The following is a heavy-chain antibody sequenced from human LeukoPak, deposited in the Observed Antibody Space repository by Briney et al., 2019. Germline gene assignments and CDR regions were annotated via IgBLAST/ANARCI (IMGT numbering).Heavy chain of an antibody. CDR3: ARYDSSGWFAFDY. CDR1: GGSISSYY. CDR2: IYYSGST. Sequence: SETLSLTCTVSGGSISSYYWSWIRQPPGKGLEWIGYIYYSGSTNYNPSLKSRVTISVDTSKNQFSLKLSSVTAADTAVYYCARYDSSGWFAFDYWGQGTLVTVYS. D-gene: IGHD6-19*01. V-gene: IGHV4-59*01. J-gene: IGHJ4*02.